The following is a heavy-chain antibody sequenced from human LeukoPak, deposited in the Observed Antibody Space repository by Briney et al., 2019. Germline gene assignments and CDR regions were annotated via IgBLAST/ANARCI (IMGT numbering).Heavy chain of an antibody. CDR3: AKEGLVAVPAAFMDV. Sequence: PGGSLRLSCAASGFTFSRYGMSWVRQAPGKGLEWVSGISASGGSTYYGDSVRGRFTISGDNSRSTVYLQMNSLRAEDTALHYCAKEGLVAVPAAFMDVWGKGTTVAISS. CDR1: GFTFSRYG. D-gene: IGHD2-2*01. V-gene: IGHV3-23*01. CDR2: ISASGGST. J-gene: IGHJ6*03.